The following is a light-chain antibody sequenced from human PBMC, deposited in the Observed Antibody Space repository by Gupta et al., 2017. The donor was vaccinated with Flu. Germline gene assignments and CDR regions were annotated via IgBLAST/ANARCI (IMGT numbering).Light chain of an antibody. J-gene: IGKJ2*03. CDR2: AAS. CDR3: QQSYSTPYS. Sequence: DIYMTQSPSSLSASVGDRVTITCRASQSISSYLNWDQQKPGKAPKLLIYAASSLQSGVPSRFSGSGSGTDFTLTISSLQPEDFATYYCQQSYSTPYSFGQGTKLEIK. V-gene: IGKV1-39*01. CDR1: QSISSY.